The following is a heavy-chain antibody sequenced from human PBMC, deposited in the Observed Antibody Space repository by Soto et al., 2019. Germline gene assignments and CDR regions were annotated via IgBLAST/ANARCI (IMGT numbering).Heavy chain of an antibody. CDR1: GYTFTANY. J-gene: IGHJ4*02. Sequence: QVQLVQSGAEVKDPGASVKVSCRPSGYTFTANYIHWVRQAPGQGLEWMGWMSTSSGGTRFAEKFQGRVTLTRDTSICTAYMELTTLTLDDTAVYYCARGFGSSWFDYWGQGTLVAVSS. V-gene: IGHV1-2*02. D-gene: IGHD3-10*01. CDR2: MSTSSGGT. CDR3: ARGFGSSWFDY.